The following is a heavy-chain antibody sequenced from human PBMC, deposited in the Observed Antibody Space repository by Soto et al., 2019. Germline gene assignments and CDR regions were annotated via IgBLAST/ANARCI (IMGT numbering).Heavy chain of an antibody. V-gene: IGHV5-51*01. J-gene: IGHJ1*01. CDR3: SGQYGVGEDGTD. Sequence: GESLKISCKGSWYSFTTNWIGWVRQMPGKGVELMGVIYPRXSDTRYSRCFQCQVAISAVKSIRTAYLQWSSLKAPDTAMYYCSGQYGVGEDGTDGGQGALVTVSS. CDR2: IYPRXSDT. D-gene: IGHD4-17*01. CDR1: WYSFTTNW.